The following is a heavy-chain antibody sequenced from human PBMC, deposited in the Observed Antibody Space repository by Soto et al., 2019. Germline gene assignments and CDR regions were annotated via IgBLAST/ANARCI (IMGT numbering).Heavy chain of an antibody. CDR1: GGTFSSYA. CDR3: ARVRSPYCSGGSCLNGFDY. Sequence: SVKVSCKASGGTFSSYAISWVRQAPGQGLEWMGGIIPIFGTANYAQKFQGRVTITADESTSTAYMELSSLRSEDTAVYYCARVRSPYCSGGSCLNGFDYWGQGTLVTVSS. CDR2: IIPIFGTA. D-gene: IGHD2-15*01. J-gene: IGHJ4*02. V-gene: IGHV1-69*13.